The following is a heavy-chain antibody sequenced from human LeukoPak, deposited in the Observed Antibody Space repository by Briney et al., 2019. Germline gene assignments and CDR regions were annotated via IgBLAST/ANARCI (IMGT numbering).Heavy chain of an antibody. V-gene: IGHV3-7*01. Sequence: GGSLRLSCAASGFTFSSYWMSWVRQAPGKGLEWVANIKQDGSEKYYVDSVKGRFTISRDNAKNSLYLQMNSLRAEDTAVYYCARDRSLYSSSWYGFFDYWGQGTLVTVSS. CDR3: ARDRSLYSSSWYGFFDY. CDR2: IKQDGSEK. J-gene: IGHJ4*02. CDR1: GFTFSSYW. D-gene: IGHD6-13*01.